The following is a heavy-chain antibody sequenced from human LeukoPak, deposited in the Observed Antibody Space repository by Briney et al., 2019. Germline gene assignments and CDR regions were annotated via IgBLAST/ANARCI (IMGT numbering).Heavy chain of an antibody. CDR1: GGSFSGYY. V-gene: IGHV4-34*01. D-gene: IGHD6-13*01. J-gene: IGHJ3*02. CDR2: INHSGST. Sequence: KPSETLSLTCAVYGGSFSGYYWSWIRQPPGKGLEWIGEINHSGSTNYNPSLKSRVTISVDTSKNQFSLKLSSVTAADTAVYYCARGHYSSSWYSFGAFDIWGQGTMVTVSS. CDR3: ARGHYSSSWYSFGAFDI.